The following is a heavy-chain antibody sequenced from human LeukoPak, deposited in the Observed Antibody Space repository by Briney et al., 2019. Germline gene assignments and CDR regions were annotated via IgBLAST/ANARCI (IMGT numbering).Heavy chain of an antibody. CDR1: GGSISSYY. CDR2: IYYSGST. CDR3: ARQEIAAAGIDY. V-gene: IGHV4-59*08. J-gene: IGHJ4*02. Sequence: SETLSPTCTVSGGSISSYYWSWIRQPPGKGLEWIGYIYYSGSTNYNPSLKSRVTISVDTSKNQFSLKLSSVTAADTAVYYCARQEIAAAGIDYWGQGTLVTVSS. D-gene: IGHD6-13*01.